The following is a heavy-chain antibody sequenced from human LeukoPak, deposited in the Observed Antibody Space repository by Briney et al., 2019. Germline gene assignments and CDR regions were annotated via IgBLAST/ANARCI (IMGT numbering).Heavy chain of an antibody. J-gene: IGHJ4*02. CDR1: GFTVSSNY. V-gene: IGHV3-66*01. Sequence: GGSLRLSCAASGFTVSSNYMSWVRQAPGKGLEWVSVIYSGGSTYYADSVKGRFTISRDNCKNTLYLQMNSLRAEDTAVYYCARSLGRLYYFDYWGQGTLVTVSS. CDR2: IYSGGST. CDR3: ARSLGRLYYFDY.